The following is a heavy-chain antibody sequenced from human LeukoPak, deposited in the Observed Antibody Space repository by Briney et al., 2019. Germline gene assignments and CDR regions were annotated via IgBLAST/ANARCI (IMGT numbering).Heavy chain of an antibody. V-gene: IGHV3-30*02. Sequence: DSVKGRFTISRDNSKNTLYLPMNSLRAEDTAVYYCAKGGDNFDYWGQGTLVTVSS. J-gene: IGHJ4*02. D-gene: IGHD3-16*01. CDR3: AKGGDNFDY.